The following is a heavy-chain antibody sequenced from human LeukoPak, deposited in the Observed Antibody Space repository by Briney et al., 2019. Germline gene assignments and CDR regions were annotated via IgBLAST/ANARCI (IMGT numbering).Heavy chain of an antibody. CDR2: ISGKDGHT. D-gene: IGHD6-25*01. V-gene: IGHV1-18*04. CDR1: GYTFTSYG. J-gene: IGHJ5*02. Sequence: ATVKVSCTASGYTFTSYGINWVRQAPGQGLEWMGWISGKDGHTKYAQKFQGRGTITIDTSTSTAYMELRSLTSDDTAVYYCARDGELGAALGGASYFWFDPWGQGTLVTVSS. CDR3: ARDGELGAALGGASYFWFDP.